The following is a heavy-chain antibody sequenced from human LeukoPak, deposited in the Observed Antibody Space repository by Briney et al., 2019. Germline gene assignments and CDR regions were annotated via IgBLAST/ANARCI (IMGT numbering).Heavy chain of an antibody. V-gene: IGHV4-30-2*01. CDR3: ARDEGYSYGYNWFNP. CDR1: GGSISSGGYS. D-gene: IGHD5-18*01. J-gene: IGHJ5*02. Sequence: SQTLSLTCAVSGGSISSGGYSWSWIRQPPGKGLEWIGYIYHSGSTYYNPSLKSRVTISVDRSKNQFSLKLSSVTAADTAVYYCARDEGYSYGYNWFNPWGQGTLVTVSS. CDR2: IYHSGST.